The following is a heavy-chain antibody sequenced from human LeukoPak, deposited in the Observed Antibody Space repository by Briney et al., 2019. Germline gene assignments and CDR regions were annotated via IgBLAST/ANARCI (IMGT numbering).Heavy chain of an antibody. V-gene: IGHV3-30-3*01. Sequence: PGESLRLSCAASGFTFSSYAMHWVRQAPGKGLEWVAVISYDGSNKYYADSVKGRSTISRDNSKNTLYLQMNSLRAEDTAVYYCASLYAPRPYYYGMDVWGQGTTVTVSS. J-gene: IGHJ6*02. CDR3: ASLYAPRPYYYGMDV. D-gene: IGHD3-16*01. CDR2: ISYDGSNK. CDR1: GFTFSSYA.